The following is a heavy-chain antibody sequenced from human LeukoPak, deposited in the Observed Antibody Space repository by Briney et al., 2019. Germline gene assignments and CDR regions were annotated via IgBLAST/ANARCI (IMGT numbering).Heavy chain of an antibody. Sequence: PSETLSLTCAVYGGSFSDYYWTWIRQPPGKGLERIGEINHRGSTHYNPSLKSRVTISVDTSKKQFSLKLSSVTAADTAVYYCATHSTGFGIWGQGTVVTVSS. D-gene: IGHD6-19*01. V-gene: IGHV4-34*01. CDR1: GGSFSDYY. J-gene: IGHJ3*02. CDR3: ATHSTGFGI. CDR2: INHRGST.